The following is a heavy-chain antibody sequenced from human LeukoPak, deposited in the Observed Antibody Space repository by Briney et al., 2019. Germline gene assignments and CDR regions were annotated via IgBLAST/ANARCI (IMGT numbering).Heavy chain of an antibody. CDR1: GGSISSYY. CDR3: ARGRWGFGY. Sequence: SETLSLTCTVSGGSISSYYWSWLRQPPGKGQEWIGYIYYSGSTNYNPSLTSRVTISVDTSKNQFSLKLSSVTAADTAVYYCARGRWGFGYWGQGTLVTVSS. CDR2: IYYSGST. V-gene: IGHV4-59*01. D-gene: IGHD7-27*01. J-gene: IGHJ4*02.